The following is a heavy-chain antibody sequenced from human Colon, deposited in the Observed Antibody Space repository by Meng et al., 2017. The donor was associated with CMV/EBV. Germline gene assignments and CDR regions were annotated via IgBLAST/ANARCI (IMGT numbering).Heavy chain of an antibody. Sequence: GESLKISCSASGFTFKSYAMNWVRQSPGKGLEWVSTISASGGSRYYADSVKARFTISRDNAKNSLYLQMNSLRVEDTAIYYCAKDYSRHSNSPDNAFEIWGQGTMVTVSS. J-gene: IGHJ3*02. V-gene: IGHV3-23*01. CDR3: AKDYSRHSNSPDNAFEI. D-gene: IGHD6-6*01. CDR2: ISASGGSR. CDR1: GFTFKSYA.